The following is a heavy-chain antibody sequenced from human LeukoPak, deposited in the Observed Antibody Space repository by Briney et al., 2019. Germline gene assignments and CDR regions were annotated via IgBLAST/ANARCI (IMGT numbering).Heavy chain of an antibody. D-gene: IGHD6-13*01. V-gene: IGHV1-8*01. Sequence: ASVKVSCKASEYTFTSYDIDWVRQATGQGLEWMGWMNPNNGNAGYAQKFQGRVTMTRNTSISTAYMELSSLRAEDTAVYYCAKKPAAAAPLDYWGQGTLVTVSS. CDR2: MNPNNGNA. J-gene: IGHJ4*02. CDR1: EYTFTSYD. CDR3: AKKPAAAAPLDY.